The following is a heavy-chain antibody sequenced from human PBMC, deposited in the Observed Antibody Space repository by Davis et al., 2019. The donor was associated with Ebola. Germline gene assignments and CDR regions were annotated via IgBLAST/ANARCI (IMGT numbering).Heavy chain of an antibody. D-gene: IGHD4-23*01. CDR3: GEDMGMVTPFGAFDI. CDR2: INPNSGGT. CDR1: GYTFTSYG. J-gene: IGHJ3*02. V-gene: IGHV1-2*04. Sequence: ASVKVSCKASGYTFTSYGISWVRQAPGQGLEWMGWINPNSGGTNYAQKFQGWVTMTRDTSISTAYMELSRLRSADPAVYYCGEDMGMVTPFGAFDIWGQGTMVTVSS.